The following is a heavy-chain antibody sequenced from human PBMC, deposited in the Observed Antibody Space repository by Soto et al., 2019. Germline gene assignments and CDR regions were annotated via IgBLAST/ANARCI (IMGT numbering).Heavy chain of an antibody. J-gene: IGHJ6*02. Sequence: ASVKVSCKASGFTFTSSAMQWVRQARGQRLEWIGWIVDGSGNTNYAQKFQERVTITRDMSTSTAEMELSSLRSVDTAVYYCAAGESGGELYYYYGMDVWGQGTTVTVSS. CDR1: GFTFTSSA. V-gene: IGHV1-58*02. CDR2: IVDGSGNT. CDR3: AAGESGGELYYYYGMDV. D-gene: IGHD1-26*01.